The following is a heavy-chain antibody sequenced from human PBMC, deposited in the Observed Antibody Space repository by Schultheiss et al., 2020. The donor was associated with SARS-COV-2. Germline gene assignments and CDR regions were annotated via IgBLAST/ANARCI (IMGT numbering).Heavy chain of an antibody. CDR2: INPKSEDT. D-gene: IGHD6-19*01. Sequence: ASVKVSCKTSGYPLTAYYMHWVRQAPGQGLEWMGWINPKSEDTTYAQRFQGRITLTSDTSMSTAFMELRSLHSDDTAVYYCARGFRNGWDELDFWGQGTLVTVSS. CDR1: GYPLTAYY. V-gene: IGHV1-2*02. CDR3: ARGFRNGWDELDF. J-gene: IGHJ4*02.